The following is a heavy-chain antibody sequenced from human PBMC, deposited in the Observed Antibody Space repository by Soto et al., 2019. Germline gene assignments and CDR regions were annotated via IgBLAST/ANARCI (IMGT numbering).Heavy chain of an antibody. J-gene: IGHJ5*02. V-gene: IGHV4-59*01. D-gene: IGHD1-26*01. CDR2: IYYSGST. CDR3: VRDRGAAVFFDWFDP. CDR1: GCSISSSY. Sequence: SETLSLTCTLSGCSISSSYWSWIRQPPGKGLEWIGYIYYSGSTNYNPSLKSRVTISVDTSKNQFSLKLSSVTAADTAVYYCVRDRGAAVFFDWFDPWGQGTLVTVSS.